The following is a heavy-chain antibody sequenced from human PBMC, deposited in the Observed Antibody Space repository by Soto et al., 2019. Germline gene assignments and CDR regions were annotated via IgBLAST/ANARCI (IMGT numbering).Heavy chain of an antibody. J-gene: IGHJ6*02. D-gene: IGHD3-22*01. CDR2: ISAYNGNT. Sequence: ASVKVSCKASGYTFTSYGISWVRQAPGQGLEWMGWISAYNGNTSYAQKLQGRVTMTTDTSTSTAYMELRSLRSDDTAVYYCAIGQYYYDSSGYYLDVWGQGTTVTVSS. CDR3: AIGQYYYDSSGYYLDV. CDR1: GYTFTSYG. V-gene: IGHV1-18*01.